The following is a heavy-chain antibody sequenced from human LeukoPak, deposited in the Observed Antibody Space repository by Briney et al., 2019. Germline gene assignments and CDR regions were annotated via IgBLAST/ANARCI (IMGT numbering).Heavy chain of an antibody. J-gene: IGHJ4*02. V-gene: IGHV3-48*03. Sequence: GGSLRLSCAASGFTFSGYDMNWVRQAPGKGLEWISYISTSGNTIYYADSVKGQFTISRDNAQSSLHLQMNRLRAEDTAIYYCARDLTVAGPIDCWGQGTLVTVSS. D-gene: IGHD6-19*01. CDR1: GFTFSGYD. CDR2: ISTSGNTI. CDR3: ARDLTVAGPIDC.